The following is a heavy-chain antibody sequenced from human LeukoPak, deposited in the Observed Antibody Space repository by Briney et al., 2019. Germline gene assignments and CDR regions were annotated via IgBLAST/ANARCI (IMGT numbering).Heavy chain of an antibody. J-gene: IGHJ4*02. D-gene: IGHD4-23*01. CDR3: ARRGDYGGNLDY. CDR2: IDYCGST. CDR1: GGSISSYY. Sequence: SETLSLTCTVSGGSISSYYWSWIRQPPGKGLEWIGYIDYCGSTNYNPSLKSRVTISVDTSKNQFSLKLSSVTAADTAVYYCARRGDYGGNLDYWGQGTLVTVSS. V-gene: IGHV4-59*01.